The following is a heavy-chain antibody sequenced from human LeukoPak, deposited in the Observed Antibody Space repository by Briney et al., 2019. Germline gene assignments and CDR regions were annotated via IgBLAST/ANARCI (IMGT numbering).Heavy chain of an antibody. CDR1: DYTSTSYG. J-gene: IGHJ4*02. CDR3: ARDRSGGTYYVY. V-gene: IGHV1-18*01. CDR2: INSYSGNT. Sequence: ASVKVSCKASDYTSTSYGISWLRQAPGQGLEWMGWINSYSGNTNYAQKFQGRVTMTTDTSTTTVYMELRSLTSDDTAVYYCARDRSGGTYYVYWGQGTLVTVSS. D-gene: IGHD1-26*01.